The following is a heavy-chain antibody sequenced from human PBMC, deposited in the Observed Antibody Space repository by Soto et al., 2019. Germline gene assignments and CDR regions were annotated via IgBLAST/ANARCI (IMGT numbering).Heavy chain of an antibody. V-gene: IGHV4-39*01. D-gene: IGHD3-3*01. CDR3: ARLHIPHDFWSGYLNSFDY. CDR1: GGSISSSSYY. J-gene: IGHJ4*02. Sequence: PSETLSLTCTVSGGSISSSSYYWGWIRQPPGKGLEWIGSIYYSGSTYYNPSLKSRVTISVDTSKNQFSLKLSSVTAADTAVYYCARLHIPHDFWSGYLNSFDYWGQGTLVTVSS. CDR2: IYYSGST.